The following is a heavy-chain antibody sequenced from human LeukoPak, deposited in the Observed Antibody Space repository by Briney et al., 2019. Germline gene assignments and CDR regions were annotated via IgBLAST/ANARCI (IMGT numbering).Heavy chain of an antibody. CDR1: GFTFKAYW. CDR2: IQQDGSEK. CDR3: ARLRYTYGKNFNY. V-gene: IGHV3-7*01. D-gene: IGHD5-18*01. J-gene: IGHJ4*02. Sequence: GGSLRLSCEASGFTFKAYWMSWVRQAQGTGLEWVANIQQDGSEKNYVDSVKGRFTISRDNARNSLYLEMNSLRAEDTAVYYCARLRYTYGKNFNYWGQGTLVTVSS.